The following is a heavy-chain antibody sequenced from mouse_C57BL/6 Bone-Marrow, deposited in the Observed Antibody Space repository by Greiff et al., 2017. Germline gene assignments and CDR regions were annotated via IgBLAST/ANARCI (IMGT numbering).Heavy chain of an antibody. CDR2: IDPEDGDT. CDR3: TPYYYGSSLFAY. CDR1: GFTIKDYY. J-gene: IGHJ3*01. D-gene: IGHD1-1*01. Sequence: EVQVVESGAELVRPGASVKLSCTASGFTIKDYYMHWVKQRPEQGLEWIGRIDPEDGDTEYAPKFQGKATMTADTSSNTAYLQLSSLTSEDSAVYYCTPYYYGSSLFAYWGQGTLVTVSA. V-gene: IGHV14-1*01.